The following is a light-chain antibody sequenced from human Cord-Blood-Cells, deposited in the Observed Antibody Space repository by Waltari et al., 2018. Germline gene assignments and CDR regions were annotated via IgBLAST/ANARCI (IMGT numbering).Light chain of an antibody. CDR3: GTWDSSLSAYV. CDR1: SSNIGHNY. Sequence: QSVLTQPPSVSAAPGQKVTISCSGSSSNIGHNYVSWYQQLPGTAPKLLIYENNKRPSGIPDRVSGSKSGTSATLGITGLQTGDEADYYCGTWDSSLSAYVFGTGTKVTVL. V-gene: IGLV1-51*02. J-gene: IGLJ1*01. CDR2: ENN.